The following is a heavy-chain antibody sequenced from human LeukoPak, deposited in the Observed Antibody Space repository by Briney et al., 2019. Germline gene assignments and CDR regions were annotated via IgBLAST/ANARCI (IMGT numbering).Heavy chain of an antibody. CDR3: ARDNCSGGSCYSGSWFDP. CDR2: INPNSGGT. D-gene: IGHD2-15*01. CDR1: GYTFTGYY. V-gene: IGHV1-2*02. J-gene: IGHJ5*02. Sequence: ASVKVSCKASGYTFTGYYMHWVRQAPGQGLEWMGWINPNSGGTNYAQKFQGRVTMTRDTSISTAYMELSRLRSDDTAVYYCARDNCSGGSCYSGSWFDPWGQGTLATVSS.